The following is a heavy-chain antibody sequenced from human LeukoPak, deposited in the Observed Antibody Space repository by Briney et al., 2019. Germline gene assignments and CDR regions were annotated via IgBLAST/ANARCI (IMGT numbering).Heavy chain of an antibody. Sequence: SETLSLTCTVSGGSISSSSYYWGWIRQPPGKGLEWIGSIYYSGSTYYNPSLKSRVTISVDTPKNQFSLKLTSVTAADTAVYYCARLSRTGDRDDYWGQGALVTVSS. V-gene: IGHV4-39*01. CDR1: GGSISSSSYY. CDR3: ARLSRTGDRDDY. CDR2: IYYSGST. J-gene: IGHJ4*02. D-gene: IGHD7-27*01.